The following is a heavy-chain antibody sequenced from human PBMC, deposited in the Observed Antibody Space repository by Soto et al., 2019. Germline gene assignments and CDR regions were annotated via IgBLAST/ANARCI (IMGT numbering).Heavy chain of an antibody. CDR1: GYTFTGYY. D-gene: IGHD4-17*01. V-gene: IGHV1-2*04. Sequence: ASVKVSCKASGYTFTGYYMHWVRQAPGQGLEWMGWTNPNSGGTNYAQKFQGWVTMTRDTSISTAYMELSRLRSDDTAVYYCARAVYGDYVSQHYYYYMDVWGKGTTVTVSS. J-gene: IGHJ6*03. CDR2: TNPNSGGT. CDR3: ARAVYGDYVSQHYYYYMDV.